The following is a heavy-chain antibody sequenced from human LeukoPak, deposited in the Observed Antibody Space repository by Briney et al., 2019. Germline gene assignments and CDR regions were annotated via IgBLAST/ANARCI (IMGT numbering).Heavy chain of an antibody. D-gene: IGHD2-15*01. CDR2: IYHSGST. Sequence: PSETLSLTCGVYGGSFSGYYWSWIRQPPGKGLEWIGSIYHSGSTYYNPSLKSRVTISVDTSKNQFSLKVSSVTAADTAVYYCARQAIAATGNWFDPWGQGTLVTVSS. CDR1: GGSFSGYY. J-gene: IGHJ5*02. CDR3: ARQAIAATGNWFDP. V-gene: IGHV4-34*01.